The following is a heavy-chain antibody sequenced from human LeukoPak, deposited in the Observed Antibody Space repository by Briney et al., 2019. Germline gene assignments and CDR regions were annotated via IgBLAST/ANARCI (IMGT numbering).Heavy chain of an antibody. J-gene: IGHJ4*02. CDR1: GFTFSSYG. V-gene: IGHV3-23*01. Sequence: GGTLRLSCAASGFTFSSYGMSWVRQAPGKGLEWVSAISGSGGSTYYADSVKGRFTISRDNPKNTLYLQMNSLRAEDTAVYYCAKAHRGYALEDYWGQGTLVTVSS. CDR3: AKAHRGYALEDY. CDR2: ISGSGGST. D-gene: IGHD5-12*01.